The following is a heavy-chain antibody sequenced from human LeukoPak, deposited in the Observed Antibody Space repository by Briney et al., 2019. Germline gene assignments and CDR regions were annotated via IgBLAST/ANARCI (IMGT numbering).Heavy chain of an antibody. CDR2: IYYSGYT. D-gene: IGHD4-23*01. Sequence: SETLSLTCTVSGGSISSRSYYWGWIRQPPGKGLEWIGSIYYSGYTYYNPSLKSRVTISVDTSKNQFSLKLSSVTAADTAVYSCARHYYGCNSASWFDPWGQGTLVTVSS. CDR3: ARHYYGCNSASWFDP. CDR1: GGSISSRSYY. J-gene: IGHJ5*02. V-gene: IGHV4-39*01.